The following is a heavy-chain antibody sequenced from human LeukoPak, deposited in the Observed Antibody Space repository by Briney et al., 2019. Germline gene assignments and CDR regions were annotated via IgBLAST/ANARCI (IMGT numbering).Heavy chain of an antibody. D-gene: IGHD5-12*01. J-gene: IGHJ4*02. CDR3: ARATYSGPDY. CDR1: GGSISSYY. V-gene: IGHV4-59*01. Sequence: PSETLSLTCTVSGGSISSYYWSWIRQPPGKGLEWIGYIYYSGSTNYNPSLKSRVTISVDTSKNQFSLKLSSVTAADTAVYYCARATYSGPDYWGQGTLVTVSS. CDR2: IYYSGST.